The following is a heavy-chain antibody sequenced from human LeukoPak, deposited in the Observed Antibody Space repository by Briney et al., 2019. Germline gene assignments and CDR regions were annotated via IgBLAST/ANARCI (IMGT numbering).Heavy chain of an antibody. CDR2: ISSSGSTI. D-gene: IGHD6-19*01. J-gene: IGHJ4*02. Sequence: GGSLRLSCAASGFTFSSYEMNWVRQAPGKGLEWVSYISSSGSTIYYADSVKGRFTISRDNAKNSLYLQMNSLRAEDTALYYCAKGAGIAVAGSPDYWGQGTLVTVSS. CDR1: GFTFSSYE. CDR3: AKGAGIAVAGSPDY. V-gene: IGHV3-48*03.